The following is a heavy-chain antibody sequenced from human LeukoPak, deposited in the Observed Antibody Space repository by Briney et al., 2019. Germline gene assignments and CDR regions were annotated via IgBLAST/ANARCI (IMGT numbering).Heavy chain of an antibody. D-gene: IGHD3-3*01. CDR3: AREWSYYYMDV. V-gene: IGHV1-2*02. Sequence: ASVKVSCKASGYTFTSYGISWVRQAPGQGLEWMGWINPNSGGANYAQEFQGRVTMTRDTSVSTAYMELSSLRSDDTAVYYCAREWSYYYMDVWGKGTTVTVSS. J-gene: IGHJ6*03. CDR1: GYTFTSYG. CDR2: INPNSGGA.